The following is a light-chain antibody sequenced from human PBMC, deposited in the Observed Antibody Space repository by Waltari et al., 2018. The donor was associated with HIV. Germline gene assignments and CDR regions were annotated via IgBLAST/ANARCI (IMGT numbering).Light chain of an antibody. V-gene: IGKV4-1*01. CDR1: QTVLYNSNNKNY. CDR3: QQYYDTFHS. Sequence: DIVMTQSPASLAVSLGERASINCKSSQTVLYNSNNKNYLAWYQQKPGQPPKLLFYWASTRQSGVPDRFSGSGSVTDFTLTISSLQAEDVAVYYCQQYYDTFHSFGQGTKLEIK. CDR2: WAS. J-gene: IGKJ2*03.